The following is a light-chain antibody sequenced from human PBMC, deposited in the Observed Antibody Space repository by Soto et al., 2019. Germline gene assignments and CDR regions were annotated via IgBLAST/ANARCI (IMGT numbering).Light chain of an antibody. CDR2: DAS. J-gene: IGKJ4*01. Sequence: LLTQSPATLSVSPGQRVTLSCRASQRISSYLAWYQQRPGQPSRLLIYDASNRATGIPARFSGSGSGTDFTLTISSLEPEDFVLYFCQQRYNWPPTFGGGTKVE. CDR3: QQRYNWPPT. V-gene: IGKV3-11*01. CDR1: QRISSY.